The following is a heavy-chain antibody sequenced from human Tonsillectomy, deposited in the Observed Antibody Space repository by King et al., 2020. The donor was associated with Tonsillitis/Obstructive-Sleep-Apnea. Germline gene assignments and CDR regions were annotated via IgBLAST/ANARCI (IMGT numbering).Heavy chain of an antibody. V-gene: IGHV1-18*01. J-gene: IGHJ6*02. CDR2: ISAYNGNT. Sequence: VQLVESGAEVKKPGASVKVSCKASGYTFTSYGISWVRQAPGQGLEWMGWISAYNGNTNYAQKFQDRVTMTTDTSTSTAYMELRSLRSDDTAVYYCARGGNYYGSGHLYYDGMDVWGQGTTVTVSS. D-gene: IGHD3-10*01. CDR1: GYTFTSYG. CDR3: ARGGNYYGSGHLYYDGMDV.